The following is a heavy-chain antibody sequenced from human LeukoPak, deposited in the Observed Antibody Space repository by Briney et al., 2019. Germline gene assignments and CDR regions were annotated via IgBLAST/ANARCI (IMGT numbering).Heavy chain of an antibody. Sequence: PGRSLRLSCAASGFTFDDYAMHWVRQAPGKGLEWVSGISWNSGSIGYADSVKGRFTISRDNAKNSLYLQMNSLRAEDTALYYCAKDIALPTIAAAGYWGQGTLVTVSS. V-gene: IGHV3-9*01. CDR1: GFTFDDYA. J-gene: IGHJ4*02. CDR3: AKDIALPTIAAAGY. CDR2: ISWNSGSI. D-gene: IGHD6-13*01.